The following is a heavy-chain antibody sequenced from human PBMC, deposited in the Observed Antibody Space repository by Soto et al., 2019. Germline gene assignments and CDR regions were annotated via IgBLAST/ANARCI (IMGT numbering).Heavy chain of an antibody. CDR1: GGSFSGYY. CDR2: INHSGST. V-gene: IGHV4-34*01. CDR3: ARGSRIAVAGNNWFDP. D-gene: IGHD6-19*01. J-gene: IGHJ5*02. Sequence: SETLSLTCAVYGGSFSGYYWRWIRQPPGKGLEWIGEINHSGSTNYNPYIKIRVTISVDTSTSQLSLKLSFVTAADTAVYYFARGSRIAVAGNNWFDPWGQGTLVTVSS.